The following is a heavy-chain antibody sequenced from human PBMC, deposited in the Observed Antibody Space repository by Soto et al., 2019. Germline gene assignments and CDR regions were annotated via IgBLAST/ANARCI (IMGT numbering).Heavy chain of an antibody. V-gene: IGHV4-34*01. CDR3: ARGFDSYFYGLDV. D-gene: IGHD3-22*01. Sequence: ASETLSLTCAVYGGSFSGYYWSWIRQPPGKGLEWIGEINHSGSTNYNPSLKSRVTISVDTSKNQFSLKLSSVTAADTAVYYCARGFDSYFYGLDVWGQGTTVTVSS. CDR1: GGSFSGYY. J-gene: IGHJ6*02. CDR2: INHSGST.